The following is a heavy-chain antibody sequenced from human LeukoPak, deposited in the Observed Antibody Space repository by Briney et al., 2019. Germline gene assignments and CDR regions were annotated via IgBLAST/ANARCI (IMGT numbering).Heavy chain of an antibody. V-gene: IGHV3-30-3*01. D-gene: IGHD2-2*01. CDR1: GSTFSSYA. CDR3: AREGGYRRGYFDY. Sequence: PGGSLRLSCAASGSTFSSYAMHWVRQAPGKGLEWVAVISYDGSNKYYADSVKGRFTISRDNAKNSLYLLMNSLRAEDTAVYYCAREGGYRRGYFDYWGQGTLVTVSS. CDR2: ISYDGSNK. J-gene: IGHJ4*02.